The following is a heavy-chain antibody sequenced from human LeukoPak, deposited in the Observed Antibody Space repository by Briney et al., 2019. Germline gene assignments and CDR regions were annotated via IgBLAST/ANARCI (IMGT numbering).Heavy chain of an antibody. D-gene: IGHD6-13*01. J-gene: IGHJ5*02. V-gene: IGHV3-21*01. CDR1: GFTFSSYA. Sequence: GGSLRLSCAASGFTFSSYAMSWVRQAPGKGLEWVSSISSSSSYIYYADSVKGRFTISRDNAKNSLYLQMNSLRAEDTAVYYCARDGGSSWYNWFDPWGQGTLVTVSS. CDR3: ARDGGSSWYNWFDP. CDR2: ISSSSSYI.